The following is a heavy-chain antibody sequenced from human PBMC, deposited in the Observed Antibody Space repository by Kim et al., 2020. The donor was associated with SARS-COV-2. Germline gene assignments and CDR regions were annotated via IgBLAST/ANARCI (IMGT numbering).Heavy chain of an antibody. V-gene: IGHV3-53*01. CDR2: RT. CDR3: ARASAGGPSDY. J-gene: IGHJ4*02. D-gene: IGHD6-13*01. Sequence: RTDYADSVRGRFSISSDKSKNVMYLQMNSLRVEDTAVYYCARASAGGPSDYWGQGIRVTVSS.